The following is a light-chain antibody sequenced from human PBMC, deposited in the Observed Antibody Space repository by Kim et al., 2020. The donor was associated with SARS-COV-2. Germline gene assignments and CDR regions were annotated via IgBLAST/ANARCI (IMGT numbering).Light chain of an antibody. CDR1: KLGDKY. Sequence: SYELTQPPSVSVSPGQTASITCSGEKLGDKYACWYQQKPGQSPVLVIYQDSKRPSGIPERFSGSNSGNTATLTISGTQAMDEADYYCKAWDRRIVVFGGG. CDR3: KAWDRRIVV. CDR2: QDS. J-gene: IGLJ2*01. V-gene: IGLV3-1*01.